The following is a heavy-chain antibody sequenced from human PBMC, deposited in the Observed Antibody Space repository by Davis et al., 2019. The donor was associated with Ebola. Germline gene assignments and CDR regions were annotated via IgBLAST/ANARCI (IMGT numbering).Heavy chain of an antibody. CDR2: ISAYNGNT. V-gene: IGHV1-18*01. Sequence: ASVKVSCKASGGTFSSYGISWVRQAPGQGLEWMGWISAYNGNTNYAQKLQGRVTITADKSTSTAYMELSSLRSADTAVYYCTRAREYRNGNDAFDIWGQGTMVTVSS. CDR1: GGTFSSYG. CDR3: TRAREYRNGNDAFDI. D-gene: IGHD6-6*01. J-gene: IGHJ3*02.